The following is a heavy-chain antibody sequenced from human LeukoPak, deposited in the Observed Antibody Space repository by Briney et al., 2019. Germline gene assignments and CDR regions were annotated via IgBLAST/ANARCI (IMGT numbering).Heavy chain of an antibody. CDR3: ARHLGIAVAGTVAPDY. V-gene: IGHV5-51*01. D-gene: IGHD6-19*01. CDR1: GYSFTSYW. Sequence: GESLKISCKGSGYSFTSYWIGWVRQMPGKGLEWMGIIYPVDSDTRYSPSFQGQATISADKSISTAYLQWTSLKASDTAMYYCARHLGIAVAGTVAPDYWGQGTLVTVSS. CDR2: IYPVDSDT. J-gene: IGHJ4*02.